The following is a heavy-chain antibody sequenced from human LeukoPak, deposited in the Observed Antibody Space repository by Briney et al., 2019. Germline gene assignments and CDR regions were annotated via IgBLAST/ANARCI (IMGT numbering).Heavy chain of an antibody. Sequence: EGSLRLSCAASGFTFSSYAMHWVRQAPGKGLEWVAVISYDGSNKYYADSVKGRFTISRDDSKNTLYLQMNSLRAEDTAVFYCARDPHDYLWGSYRYPDYWGQGTLVTVPS. D-gene: IGHD3-16*02. V-gene: IGHV3-30-3*01. CDR2: ISYDGSNK. CDR1: GFTFSSYA. J-gene: IGHJ4*02. CDR3: ARDPHDYLWGSYRYPDY.